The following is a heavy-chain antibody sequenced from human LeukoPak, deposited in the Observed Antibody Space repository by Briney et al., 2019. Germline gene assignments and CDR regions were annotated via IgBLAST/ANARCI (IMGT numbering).Heavy chain of an antibody. CDR1: GFTFSSYA. Sequence: GGSLRLSCAASGFTFSSYAMRWVRQAPGKGLEWVSAIGSGSGGTTIYADSVKGRFTISRDNSKNTLYLQMNTLRAEDTAVYYCARDPGGVVYFDYWGQGTLVTVSS. J-gene: IGHJ4*02. D-gene: IGHD2-8*01. CDR3: ARDPGGVVYFDY. CDR2: IGSGSGGTT. V-gene: IGHV3-23*01.